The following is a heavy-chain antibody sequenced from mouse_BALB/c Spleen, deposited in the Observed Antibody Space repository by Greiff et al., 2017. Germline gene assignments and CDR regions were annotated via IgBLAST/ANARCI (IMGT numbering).Heavy chain of an antibody. CDR3: ARDYYYGSSPFAY. D-gene: IGHD1-1*01. CDR1: GYNFTSYW. Sequence: QVQLQQSGAELVKPGTSVKLSCKASGYNFTSYWINWVKLRPGQGLEWIGDIYPGSGSTNYNEKFKSKATLTVDTSSSTAYMQLSSLASEDSALYYCARDYYYGSSPFAYWGQGTLVTVSA. CDR2: IYPGSGST. J-gene: IGHJ3*01. V-gene: IGHV1-55*01.